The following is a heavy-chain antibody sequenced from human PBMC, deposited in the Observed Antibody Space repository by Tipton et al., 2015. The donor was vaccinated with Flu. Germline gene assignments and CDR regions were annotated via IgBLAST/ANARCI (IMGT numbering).Heavy chain of an antibody. Sequence: TLSLTCTVSGGSISSGSYYWNWIRQPAGKGLEWIGRIHTTGSTNYSPSLRSRVTVSVDTSKNQCSLKVTSVTAADTAVYYCARANSALVTNHYYGLDVWGQGTTVTVSS. CDR2: IHTTGST. CDR3: ARANSALVTNHYYGLDV. CDR1: GGSISSGSYY. J-gene: IGHJ6*02. D-gene: IGHD5-18*01. V-gene: IGHV4-61*02.